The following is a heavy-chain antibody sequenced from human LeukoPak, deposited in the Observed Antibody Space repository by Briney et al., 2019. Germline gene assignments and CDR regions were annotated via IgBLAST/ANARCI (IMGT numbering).Heavy chain of an antibody. CDR2: IYSGGGA. J-gene: IGHJ4*02. CDR1: GFTVSSNY. CDR3: ARDLLAYGDTYYFDY. D-gene: IGHD4-17*01. V-gene: IGHV3-66*01. Sequence: GGSLRLSCAASGFTVSSNYMSWVRQAPGKGLEWVSVIYSGGGAYYADSVKGRFTISRDNSKNTLYLRMNSLRAEDTAVYYCARDLLAYGDTYYFDYWGQGTLVTVSS.